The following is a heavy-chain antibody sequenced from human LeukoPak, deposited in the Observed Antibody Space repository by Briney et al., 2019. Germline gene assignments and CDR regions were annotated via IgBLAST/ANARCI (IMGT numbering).Heavy chain of an antibody. Sequence: PSETLSLTCAVSGGSISSSSSICWTWVRQPPGEGLEWIGEIYHNGATNYNSSLKSRVTMLLDKSKNQFFLKLNSVTAADTAVYYCARNGGNSDYDYWGQGTLVTVSA. CDR3: ARNGGNSDYDY. CDR1: GGSISSSSSIC. CDR2: IYHNGAT. D-gene: IGHD4-23*01. J-gene: IGHJ4*02. V-gene: IGHV4-4*02.